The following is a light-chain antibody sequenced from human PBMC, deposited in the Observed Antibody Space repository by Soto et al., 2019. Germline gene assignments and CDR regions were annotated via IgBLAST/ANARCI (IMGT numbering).Light chain of an antibody. V-gene: IGKV1-39*01. CDR1: QSISSY. Sequence: DIQMTQSPSSLSASVGERVTITCRASQSISSYLNWYQQKPGKAPKLLIYAASSLQSRVPSRFSGSGSVTEFTLTISSLQPEDFATYYCQQSYSTPQNTFGQGTKPEIK. J-gene: IGKJ2*01. CDR2: AAS. CDR3: QQSYSTPQNT.